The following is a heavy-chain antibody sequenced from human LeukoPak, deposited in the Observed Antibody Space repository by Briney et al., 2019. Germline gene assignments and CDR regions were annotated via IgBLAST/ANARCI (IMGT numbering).Heavy chain of an antibody. V-gene: IGHV4-59*01. Sequence: SGTLSLTCTVSGGSISSYYWSWIRQPPGKGLEWIGYIYYSGSTNYNPSLKSRVTISVDTSKNQFSLKLSSVTAADTAVYYCARVPRDGYNQLDYWGQGTLVTVSS. CDR2: IYYSGST. D-gene: IGHD5-24*01. CDR1: GGSISSYY. J-gene: IGHJ4*02. CDR3: ARVPRDGYNQLDY.